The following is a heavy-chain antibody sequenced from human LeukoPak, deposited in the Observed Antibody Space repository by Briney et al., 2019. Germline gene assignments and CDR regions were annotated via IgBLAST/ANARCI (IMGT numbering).Heavy chain of an antibody. D-gene: IGHD6-19*01. V-gene: IGHV3-33*01. CDR3: ARDLSGWLFQH. CDR2: IFNDGSQE. Sequence: PGRSLRLSCAAFGFTVRSDGIHSVREGPGKGLYGVAVIFNDGSQEKYAASVKGRFTISSDNSKTTLFLQMNSLRAEDTAIYYCARDLSGWLFQHWGQGTLLTVSS. J-gene: IGHJ1*01. CDR1: GFTVRSDG.